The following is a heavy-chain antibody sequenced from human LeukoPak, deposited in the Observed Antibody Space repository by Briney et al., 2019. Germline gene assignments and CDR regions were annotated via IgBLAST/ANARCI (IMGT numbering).Heavy chain of an antibody. Sequence: GGSLRLSCAASGFTVSRNYMSWVRQAPGKGLEWVSIIYSGGSTYYADSVNDRFTISRDNSKNTLYLQMNSLRAEDTAVYYCAKDMDSSGWYYFDYWGQGTLVTVSS. CDR1: GFTVSRNY. V-gene: IGHV3-66*01. D-gene: IGHD6-19*01. CDR3: AKDMDSSGWYYFDY. CDR2: IYSGGST. J-gene: IGHJ4*02.